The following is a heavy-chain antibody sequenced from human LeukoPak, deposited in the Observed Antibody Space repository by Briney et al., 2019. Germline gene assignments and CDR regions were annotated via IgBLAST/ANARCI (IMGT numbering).Heavy chain of an antibody. CDR1: GFTFSDYN. Sequence: PGGSLRLSCAASGFTFSDYNMRWVRQAPGKGLEWVSSISSSGSTKYYADSVKGRFTISRDNAKNTLYLQMNSLTAEDTAVYYCAGDPHQGGDYWGQRTLVSVS. D-gene: IGHD2-2*01. CDR3: AGDPHQGGDY. V-gene: IGHV3-11*04. CDR2: ISSSGSTK. J-gene: IGHJ4*02.